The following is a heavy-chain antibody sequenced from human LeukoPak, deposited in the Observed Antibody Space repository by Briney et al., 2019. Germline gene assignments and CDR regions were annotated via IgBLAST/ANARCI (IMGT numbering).Heavy chain of an antibody. D-gene: IGHD3-10*01. Sequence: PGGSLRLSCGASGFNFSSYEMNWVRQAPGKGLEWVSYISRSGSTIDYADSVKGRFTISRDNAKNSLYLQMNSLRAEDTAVYYCARDRERWFGELLHNYCYYYYGMDVWGRGTTVTVSS. CDR3: ARDRERWFGELLHNYCYYYYGMDV. CDR1: GFNFSSYE. CDR2: ISRSGSTI. V-gene: IGHV3-48*03. J-gene: IGHJ6*02.